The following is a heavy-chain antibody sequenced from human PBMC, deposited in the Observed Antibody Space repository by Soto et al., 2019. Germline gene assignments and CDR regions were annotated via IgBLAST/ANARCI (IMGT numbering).Heavy chain of an antibody. D-gene: IGHD3-3*01. CDR3: SRKDYDFSYGLDV. CDR2: IYYSGRT. CDR1: AGSITSYY. Sequence: PSETLSLTCTAYAGSITSYYWSWIRQPPGRGLEWIGYIYYSGRTTYNPSLKSRVTISVDTSRNQFSLKMTSVTSADTAVYYWSRKDYDFSYGLDVWGKGTKVIVSS. J-gene: IGHJ6*04. V-gene: IGHV4-59*01.